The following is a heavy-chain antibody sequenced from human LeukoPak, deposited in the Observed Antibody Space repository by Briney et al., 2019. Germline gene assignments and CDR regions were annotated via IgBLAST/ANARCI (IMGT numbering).Heavy chain of an antibody. V-gene: IGHV4-30-2*02. CDR1: GGSISSGGYS. Sequence: PSQTLSLTCAVSGGSISSGGYSWSWIRQPPGKGLEWIGYIYHSGSTYYNPSLKSRVTISVDRSKNQFSLKLSSVTAADTAVYYCARIPQTQYSGYSGYPGGMDFDYWGQGTLVTVSS. CDR2: IYHSGST. D-gene: IGHD5-12*01. CDR3: ARIPQTQYSGYSGYPGGMDFDY. J-gene: IGHJ4*02.